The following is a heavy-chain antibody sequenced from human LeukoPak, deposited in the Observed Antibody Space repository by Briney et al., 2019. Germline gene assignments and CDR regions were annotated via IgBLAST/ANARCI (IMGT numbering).Heavy chain of an antibody. J-gene: IGHJ4*02. CDR3: ARDSPAVAGIEPIFDY. CDR2: IYYSGST. V-gene: IGHV4-59*01. D-gene: IGHD6-19*01. Sequence: KPSETLSLTCNVSGGSISNNYWSWIRQPPGKGLEWIGYIYYSGSTNYNPSLKSRVTISVDTSKNQFSLKLSSVTAADTAVYYCARDSPAVAGIEPIFDYWGQGTLVTVSS. CDR1: GGSISNNY.